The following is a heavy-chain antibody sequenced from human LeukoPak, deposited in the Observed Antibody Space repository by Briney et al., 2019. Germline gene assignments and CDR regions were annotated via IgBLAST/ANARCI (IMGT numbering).Heavy chain of an antibody. Sequence: AGGSLRLSCEASGFTFSIYSMNWVRQVPGKGLEWVSSISSQSIYIYYADSVKGRFAISRDNAKKSLYLQMNSLTAEDTAVYYCARAQDILTGYYIGVFYYFDYWGQGTLVTVSS. V-gene: IGHV3-21*01. CDR1: GFTFSIYS. CDR2: ISSQSIYI. CDR3: ARAQDILTGYYIGVFYYFDY. J-gene: IGHJ4*02. D-gene: IGHD3-9*01.